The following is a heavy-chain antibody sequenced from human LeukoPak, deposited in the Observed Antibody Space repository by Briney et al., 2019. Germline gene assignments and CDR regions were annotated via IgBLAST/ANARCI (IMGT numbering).Heavy chain of an antibody. D-gene: IGHD2-2*01. CDR2: ISSNGVST. Sequence: GGSLRLSCAASRFTFSSYEMNWVRQAPGKGLEWVSYISSNGVSTFYADSLEGRFTISRDNAKNLLYLQMNSLRVDDTATYYCARGASRSYWYFDLWGRGTPVTVSS. V-gene: IGHV3-48*03. J-gene: IGHJ2*01. CDR1: RFTFSSYE. CDR3: ARGASRSYWYFDL.